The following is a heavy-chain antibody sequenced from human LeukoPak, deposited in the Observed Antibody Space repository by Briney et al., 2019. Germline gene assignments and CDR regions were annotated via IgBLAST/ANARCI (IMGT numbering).Heavy chain of an antibody. D-gene: IGHD5-24*01. J-gene: IGHJ5*02. V-gene: IGHV4-59*01. CDR2: IYHSGST. Sequence: SETLSLTCTVSGGSISSFYWRWIRQPPGEGLGWIGYIYHSGSTTYNHSLKSRLTISVAASKNQLSLKMTSVAAADTAVYYCARAIDGYTNKDWFDPWGQGTLVTVSS. CDR3: ARAIDGYTNKDWFDP. CDR1: GGSISSFY.